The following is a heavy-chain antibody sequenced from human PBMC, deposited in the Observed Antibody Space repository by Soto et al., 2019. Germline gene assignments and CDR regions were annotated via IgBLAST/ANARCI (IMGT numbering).Heavy chain of an antibody. J-gene: IGHJ6*02. Sequence: SQTLSLTCAISGDSVSSNSAAWNWIRQSPSRGLEWLGRTYYRSKWYNDYAVSVKSRITINPDTSKNQFSLQLNSVTLEDTAVYYCASGIAAAGTPYYYGMDVWGQGTTVTVSS. CDR3: ASGIAAAGTPYYYGMDV. V-gene: IGHV6-1*01. D-gene: IGHD6-13*01. CDR2: TYYRSKWYN. CDR1: GDSVSSNSAA.